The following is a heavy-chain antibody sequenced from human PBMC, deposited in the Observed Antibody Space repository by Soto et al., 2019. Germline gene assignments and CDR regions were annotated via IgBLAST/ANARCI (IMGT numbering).Heavy chain of an antibody. J-gene: IGHJ4*02. CDR1: GGTFSRYA. D-gene: IGHD3-3*01. V-gene: IGHV1-69*13. Sequence: SVKVSFKACGGTFSRYAISWLRQAPGQGLEWMGGIIPIFGTANYAQKFQGRVTITADESTSTAYMELSSLRSEDTAVYYYASNQQPYTIFGVVITYYFDYWGQGTLVTVSS. CDR2: IIPIFGTA. CDR3: ASNQQPYTIFGVVITYYFDY.